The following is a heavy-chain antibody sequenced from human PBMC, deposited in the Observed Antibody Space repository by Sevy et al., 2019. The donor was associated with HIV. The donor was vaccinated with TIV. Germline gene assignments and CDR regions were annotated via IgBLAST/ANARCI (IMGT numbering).Heavy chain of an antibody. V-gene: IGHV3-23*01. D-gene: IGHD2-2*01. CDR1: GFTFGSYG. CDR2: ISGSGGST. Sequence: GGSLRLSCAASGFTFGSYGMSWVRQAPGKGLEWVSAISGSGGSTYYADSVKGRFTISRDNSKNTLYLQMNSLRAEDTAVYYCAKADPSCSSTSCYYGAFDYWGQGTLVTVSS. CDR3: AKADPSCSSTSCYYGAFDY. J-gene: IGHJ4*02.